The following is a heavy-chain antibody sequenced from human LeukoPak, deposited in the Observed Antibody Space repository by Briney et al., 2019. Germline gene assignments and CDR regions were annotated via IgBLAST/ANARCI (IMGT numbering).Heavy chain of an antibody. CDR1: GGSISSYY. CDR2: IYTSGST. D-gene: IGHD3-10*01. J-gene: IGHJ3*02. Sequence: PSETLSLTCTVSGGSISSYYWSWIRQPAGKGLEWIGRIYTSGSTNYNPSLKSRVTMSVDTSKNQFSLKLSSVTAADTAVYYSARDEYYYGSGSYSDAFDIWGQGTMVTVSS. V-gene: IGHV4-4*07. CDR3: ARDEYYYGSGSYSDAFDI.